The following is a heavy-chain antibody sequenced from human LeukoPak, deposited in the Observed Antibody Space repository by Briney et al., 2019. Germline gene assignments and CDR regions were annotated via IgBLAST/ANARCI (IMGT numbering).Heavy chain of an antibody. CDR2: VKSKADDGTT. V-gene: IGHV3-15*01. CDR1: GFSFTNTW. CDR3: ATEGGSGSYYGDDSFDM. Sequence: PGGSLRLSCEASGFSFTNTWMTWVRQAPGKGLEWVGRVKSKADDGTTDYAAPVQGRFTISRDDSKNTLSLQMNSLKTEDTAVYYCATEGGSGSYYGDDSFDMWGQGTMVTVSS. J-gene: IGHJ3*02. D-gene: IGHD3-10*01.